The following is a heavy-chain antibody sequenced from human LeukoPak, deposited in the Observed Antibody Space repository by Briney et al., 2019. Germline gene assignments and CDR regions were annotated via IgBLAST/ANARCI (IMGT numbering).Heavy chain of an antibody. CDR3: ARAPGGDYVDY. Sequence: GGSLRLSCAASGFTFSSYWMHWVRPAPGKGLVWVSRINSDGSSTSYADSVKGRFTISRDNAKNTLYLQMNSLRAEDTAVYYCARAPGGDYVDYWGQGTLVTVSS. CDR1: GFTFSSYW. D-gene: IGHD3-16*01. J-gene: IGHJ4*02. CDR2: INSDGSST. V-gene: IGHV3-74*01.